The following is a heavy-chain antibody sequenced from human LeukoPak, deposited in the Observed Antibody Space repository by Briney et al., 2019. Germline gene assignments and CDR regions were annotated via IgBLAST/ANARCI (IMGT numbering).Heavy chain of an antibody. CDR2: ISGGGGNT. J-gene: IGHJ4*02. CDR1: GFTFSNYA. Sequence: GGSLRLSCAASGFTFSNYAMSWVRQAPGKGLEWVSVISGGGGNTYYADSVKGRFTISRDNSKSTLYLQMNSLRAEDTAVYYCAREQYGGKDYWGQGNLVTVSS. V-gene: IGHV3-23*01. D-gene: IGHD4-23*01. CDR3: AREQYGGKDY.